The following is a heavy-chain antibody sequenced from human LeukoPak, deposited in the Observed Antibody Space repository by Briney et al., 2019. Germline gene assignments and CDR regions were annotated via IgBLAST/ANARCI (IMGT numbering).Heavy chain of an antibody. Sequence: RASVKVSCKASGYTFTSYGISWVRQAPGQRLEWMGWISAYNGNTNYAQKLQGRVTMTTDTSTSTAYMELRSLRSDDTAVYYCARIRGIAAANWFDPWGQGTMVSVSS. V-gene: IGHV1-18*01. D-gene: IGHD6-13*01. CDR1: GYTFTSYG. J-gene: IGHJ5*02. CDR3: ARIRGIAAANWFDP. CDR2: ISAYNGNT.